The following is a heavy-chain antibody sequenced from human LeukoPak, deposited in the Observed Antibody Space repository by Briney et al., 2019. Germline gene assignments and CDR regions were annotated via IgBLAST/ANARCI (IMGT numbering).Heavy chain of an antibody. J-gene: IGHJ4*02. CDR1: GYTFTSYG. D-gene: IGHD6-19*01. CDR3: ATGKWLVDY. V-gene: IGHV1-18*01. Sequence: ASVKVSCKASGYTFTSYGISWVRQAPGQGLEWMGWISAYNGNTNYAQKFQGRVTMTEDTSTDTAYMELSSLRSEDTAVYHCATGKWLVDYWGQGTLVTVSS. CDR2: ISAYNGNT.